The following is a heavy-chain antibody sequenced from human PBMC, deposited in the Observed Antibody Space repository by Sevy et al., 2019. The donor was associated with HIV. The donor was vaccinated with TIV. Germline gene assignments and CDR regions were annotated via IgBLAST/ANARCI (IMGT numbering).Heavy chain of an antibody. Sequence: GGSLRLSCAASGFTFSSYAMSWVHQAPGKGLEWVSAISGSGGSTYYADSVKGRFTISRDNSKNTLYLQMNSLRAEDTAVYYCAKGGTTGPKTNYFDYWGQGTLVTVSS. CDR3: AKGGTTGPKTNYFDY. V-gene: IGHV3-23*01. J-gene: IGHJ4*02. CDR2: ISGSGGST. CDR1: GFTFSSYA. D-gene: IGHD1-1*01.